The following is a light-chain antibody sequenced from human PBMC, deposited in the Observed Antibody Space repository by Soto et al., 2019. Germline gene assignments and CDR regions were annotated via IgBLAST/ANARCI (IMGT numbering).Light chain of an antibody. CDR3: QHLNSYSYT. J-gene: IGKJ5*01. V-gene: IGKV1-9*01. Sequence: DIQMTQSPSSLSASIRDRVTITCRASQGISSYLAWYQQKPGKAPKLLIYSASTLQSGVPSRFSGSGSGTDFTLTISSLQPEDFATYYCQHLNSYSYTFGQGTRLEIK. CDR2: SAS. CDR1: QGISSY.